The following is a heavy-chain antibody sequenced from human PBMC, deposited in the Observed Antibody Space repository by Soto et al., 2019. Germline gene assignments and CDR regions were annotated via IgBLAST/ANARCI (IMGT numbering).Heavy chain of an antibody. D-gene: IGHD5-12*01. CDR3: TSLRDGYIGY. CDR2: IRSKANSYAT. CDR1: GFTFSGSA. V-gene: IGHV3-73*01. Sequence: EVQLVESGGGLVQPGGSLKLSCAASGFTFSGSAMHWVRRASGKGLEWVGRIRSKANSYATAYAASVKGRFTISRDDSKNTAYLQMNSLKTEDTAVYYCTSLRDGYIGYWGQGTLVTVSS. J-gene: IGHJ4*02.